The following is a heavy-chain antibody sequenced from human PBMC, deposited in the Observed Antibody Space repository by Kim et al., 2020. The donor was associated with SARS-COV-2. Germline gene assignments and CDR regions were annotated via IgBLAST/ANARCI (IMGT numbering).Heavy chain of an antibody. CDR2: IFYSGTT. CDR3: ARGGTNQVTQG. Sequence: SETLSLTCTVSGGSITNYYYNWIRQPPGKELEWMGYIFYSGTTNYNPSLKSRVTISLDTSKNQFSLKLTSVTAADTAVYFCARGGTNQVTQGWGQGTPV. V-gene: IGHV4-59*01. J-gene: IGHJ1*01. D-gene: IGHD2-2*01. CDR1: GGSITNYY.